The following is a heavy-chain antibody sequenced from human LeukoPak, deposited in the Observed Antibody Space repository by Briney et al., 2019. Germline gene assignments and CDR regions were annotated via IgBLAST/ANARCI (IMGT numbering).Heavy chain of an antibody. CDR1: GFTFDDYA. D-gene: IGHD3-10*01. CDR3: AKDPLLWYGEGTYFDY. J-gene: IGHJ4*02. CDR2: ISWNSGSI. Sequence: GRSLRLSCAAAGFTFDDYAMHWVRQAPGKGLEWVSGISWNSGSIGYADSVKGRFTISRDNSKNTLYLQMNSLRAEDTAVYYCAKDPLLWYGEGTYFDYWGQGPLVTVSS. V-gene: IGHV3-9*01.